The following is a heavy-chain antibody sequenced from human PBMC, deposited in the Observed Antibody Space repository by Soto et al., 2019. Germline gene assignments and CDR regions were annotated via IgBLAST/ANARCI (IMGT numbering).Heavy chain of an antibody. Sequence: PGGSLRLSCAASGFTFSSYSMNWVRQAPGKGLEWVSSISSSSSYIYYADSVKGRFTISRDSAKNSLYLQMNSLRAEDTAVYYYAREEGYCSSTSCIGDYWGQGTLVTVS. CDR1: GFTFSSYS. D-gene: IGHD2-2*01. CDR2: ISSSSSYI. J-gene: IGHJ4*02. V-gene: IGHV3-21*01. CDR3: AREEGYCSSTSCIGDY.